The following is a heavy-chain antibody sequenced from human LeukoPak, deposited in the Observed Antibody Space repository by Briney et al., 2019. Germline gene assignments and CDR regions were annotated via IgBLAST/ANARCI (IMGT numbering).Heavy chain of an antibody. Sequence: ASVKVSCKTSGYTFTNYDINWVRQATGQGLEWMGWMNPNSGNTGYAQKFQGRVTITRDTSIGTAYMELSSLRSEDTAVYYCARDGDYYGSGNFDYWGQGTLATVSS. CDR1: GYTFTNYD. CDR3: ARDGDYYGSGNFDY. V-gene: IGHV1-8*03. CDR2: MNPNSGNT. J-gene: IGHJ4*02. D-gene: IGHD3-10*01.